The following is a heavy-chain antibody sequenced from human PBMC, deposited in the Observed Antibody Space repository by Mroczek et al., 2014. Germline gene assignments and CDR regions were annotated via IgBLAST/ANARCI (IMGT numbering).Heavy chain of an antibody. CDR3: ARGPRQLDPYDY. V-gene: IGHV4-34*01. CDR2: INHSGST. Sequence: QVQLQQWGAGLLKPSETLSLTCAVYGGSFSGYYWSWIRQPPGKGLEWIGEINHSGSTNYNPSLKSRVTISVDTSKNQFSLKLSSVTAADTAVYYCARGPRQLDPYDYWGQGTLVTVSS. J-gene: IGHJ4*02. D-gene: IGHD6-6*01. CDR1: GGSFSGYY.